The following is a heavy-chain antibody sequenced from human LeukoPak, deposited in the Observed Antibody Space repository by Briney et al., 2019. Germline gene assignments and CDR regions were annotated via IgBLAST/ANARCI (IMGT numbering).Heavy chain of an antibody. V-gene: IGHV1-8*01. J-gene: IGHJ5*02. CDR2: MNPNSGNT. CDR1: GYTFTSYD. D-gene: IGHD2-15*01. Sequence: ASVKVSCKASGYTFTSYDINWVRQASGQGLEWMGWMNPNSGNTAFAQKFQGRVTMTTNTSISTAYMELTGLRSEDTAMYFCARKGLLGSGKPWFDPWGQGTLVTVSS. CDR3: ARKGLLGSGKPWFDP.